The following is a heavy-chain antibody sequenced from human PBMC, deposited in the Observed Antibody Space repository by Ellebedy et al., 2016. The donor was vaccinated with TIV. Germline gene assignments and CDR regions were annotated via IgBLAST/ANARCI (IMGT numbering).Heavy chain of an antibody. CDR3: AKGFGSSWFPLDY. CDR1: GFTFDDYS. D-gene: IGHD6-13*01. CDR2: ISWDSGTT. J-gene: IGHJ4*02. V-gene: IGHV3-43*01. Sequence: PGGSLRLSCAASGFTFDDYSMHWVRQAPGKGLEWVSLISWDSGTTYYADSVRGRFTISRDNSKSSLYLQMNSLRTEDTALYYCAKGFGSSWFPLDYWGQGTLVTVSS.